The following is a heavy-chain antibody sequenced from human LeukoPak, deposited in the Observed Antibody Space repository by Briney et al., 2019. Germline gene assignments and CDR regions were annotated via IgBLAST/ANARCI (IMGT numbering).Heavy chain of an antibody. D-gene: IGHD2-15*01. CDR2: FEPEDGET. CDR3: ARRILSDYGMDV. V-gene: IGHV1-24*01. J-gene: IGHJ6*02. Sequence: ASVKVSCKVSGNTLTEIAIHWVRQAPGKGLEWMGGFEPEDGETIYAQKFQGRVTMTDDTSTDTAYMEVSSLRSEDTAVYYCARRILSDYGMDVWGQGTTVTVSS. CDR1: GNTLTEIA.